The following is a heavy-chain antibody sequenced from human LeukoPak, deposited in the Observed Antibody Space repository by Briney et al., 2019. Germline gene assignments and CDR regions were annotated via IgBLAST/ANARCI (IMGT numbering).Heavy chain of an antibody. Sequence: GGSLRLSCSASGFTFSSYAMHWVHQAPGKGLEWVAVISYDGSNKYYADSVKGRFTISRDNSKNTLYLQMNSLRAEDTAVYYCARGVSSGYSYGSLMDVWGQGTTVTVSS. V-gene: IGHV3-30-3*01. D-gene: IGHD5-18*01. CDR1: GFTFSSYA. CDR3: ARGVSSGYSYGSLMDV. J-gene: IGHJ6*02. CDR2: ISYDGSNK.